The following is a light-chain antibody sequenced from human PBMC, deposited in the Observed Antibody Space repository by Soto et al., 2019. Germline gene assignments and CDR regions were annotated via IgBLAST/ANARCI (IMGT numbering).Light chain of an antibody. CDR1: QSISTW. Sequence: DLQMTQSPSTLSASVGDRVTITCRASQSISTWLAWYQQEPGKDPKLLIHKASSLQGEVPSRFSVSGSGTDCTLTISILHPDAFANYYCQEYNNYSPTFGQGTRVDIK. CDR2: KAS. V-gene: IGKV1-5*03. CDR3: QEYNNYSPT. J-gene: IGKJ1*01.